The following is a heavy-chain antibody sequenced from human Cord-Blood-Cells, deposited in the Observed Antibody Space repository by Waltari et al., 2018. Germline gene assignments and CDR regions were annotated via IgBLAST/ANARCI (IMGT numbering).Heavy chain of an antibody. CDR3: ARGGYSSSSLWFDP. CDR1: GGTFSSYA. V-gene: IGHV1-69*09. Sequence: QVQLVQSGAEVKKPGSSVKVSCKASGGTFSSYAISWVRQAPGQGLEWMGRIIPILGIANYAQKFQGRVTITADKSTSTAYMELSSLRSEDTAVYYCARGGYSSSSLWFDPWGQGTLVTVSS. CDR2: IIPILGIA. D-gene: IGHD6-6*01. J-gene: IGHJ5*02.